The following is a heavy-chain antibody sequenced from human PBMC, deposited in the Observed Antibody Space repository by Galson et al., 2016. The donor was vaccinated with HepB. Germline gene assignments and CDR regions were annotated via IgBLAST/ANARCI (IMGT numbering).Heavy chain of an antibody. CDR3: SREMTGSYFD. CDR2: IRGDGIVS. CDR1: GFTLNAHW. Sequence: SLRLSCAASGFTLNAHWMNWVRQAPGKGLQGVANIRGDGIVSYYAESVRGRFTISRDNAKNSLYLQMNGLRVDETAVYYCSREMTGSYFDWGQGTLVTVSS. V-gene: IGHV3-7*01. J-gene: IGHJ4*02. D-gene: IGHD3-10*01.